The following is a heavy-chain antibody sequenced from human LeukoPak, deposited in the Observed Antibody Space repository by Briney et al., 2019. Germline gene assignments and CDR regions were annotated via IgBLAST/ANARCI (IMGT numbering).Heavy chain of an antibody. J-gene: IGHJ4*02. Sequence: ASVKVSCKASGYTFTSYAMHWVRQAPGQRLEWMGWINAGNGNTKYSQKFRGRVTITRDTSASTAYMELSSLRSEDTAVYYCASSPLAVAAWYYFDYWGQGTLVTVSS. CDR2: INAGNGNT. D-gene: IGHD6-19*01. CDR1: GYTFTSYA. V-gene: IGHV1-3*01. CDR3: ASSPLAVAAWYYFDY.